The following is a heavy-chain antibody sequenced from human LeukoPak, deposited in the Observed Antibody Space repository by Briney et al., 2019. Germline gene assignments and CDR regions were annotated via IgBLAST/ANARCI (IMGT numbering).Heavy chain of an antibody. J-gene: IGHJ6*03. D-gene: IGHD3-3*01. V-gene: IGHV4-34*01. Sequence: PSETLSLPXAVYGGSFSGYYWSWLRQPPGKGLEWIGEINHSGSTNDNPSLKSRVTISVDTSKNQFSLKLSSVTAADTAVYYCARARYDFWSDRWGDYYMDVWGKGTTVTVSS. CDR1: GGSFSGYY. CDR3: ARARYDFWSDRWGDYYMDV. CDR2: INHSGST.